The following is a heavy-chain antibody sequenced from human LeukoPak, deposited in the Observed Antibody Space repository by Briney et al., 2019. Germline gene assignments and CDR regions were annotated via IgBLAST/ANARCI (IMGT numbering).Heavy chain of an antibody. Sequence: SETLSLTCTVSGGSISSYYWSWIRQPPGKGLEWIGYIYYSGSTNYNPSPKSRVTISVDTSKNQFSLKLSSVTAADTAVYYCARKYGTTGYFQHWGQGTLVTVSS. CDR1: GGSISSYY. CDR3: ARKYGTTGYFQH. J-gene: IGHJ1*01. V-gene: IGHV4-59*12. D-gene: IGHD1-1*01. CDR2: IYYSGST.